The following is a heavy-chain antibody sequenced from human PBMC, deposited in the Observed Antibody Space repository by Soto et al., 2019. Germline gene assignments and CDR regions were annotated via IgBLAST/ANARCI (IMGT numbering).Heavy chain of an antibody. V-gene: IGHV3-33*01. CDR2: IWYDGSNK. CDR3: ARDSGSGWYERFDY. Sequence: GGSLRLSCAASGFTFSSYGMHWVRQAPGKGLEWVAVIWYDGSNKYYADSVKGRFTISRDNSKNTLYLQMNSLRAEDTAVYYCARDSGSGWYERFDYWGQGTLVTVSS. J-gene: IGHJ4*02. CDR1: GFTFSSYG. D-gene: IGHD6-19*01.